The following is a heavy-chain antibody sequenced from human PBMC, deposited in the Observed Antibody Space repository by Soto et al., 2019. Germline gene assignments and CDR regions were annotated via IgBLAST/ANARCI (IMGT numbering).Heavy chain of an antibody. J-gene: IGHJ6*02. CDR3: ARVIEYDSSSYYNPSYYYYGMDV. CDR2: IIPIFGTA. D-gene: IGHD3-22*01. CDR1: GGTFSSYA. V-gene: IGHV1-69*12. Sequence: QVQLVQSGAEVKKPGSSVKVSCKASGGTFSSYAISWVRQAPGQGLEWMGGIIPIFGTANYAQKFQGRVTITADESTSTAYMELSSLRSEDTAVYYCARVIEYDSSSYYNPSYYYYGMDVWGQGTTVTVSS.